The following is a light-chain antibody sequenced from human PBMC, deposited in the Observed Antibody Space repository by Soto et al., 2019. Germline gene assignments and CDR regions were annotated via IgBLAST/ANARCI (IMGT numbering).Light chain of an antibody. Sequence: ERATLSCRASQSVSSSYLAWYQQKPGQAPRLLIYGASSRATGIPDRFSGSGSGTDFTLTISRLEPEDFAVHYWQQYGTSPGTFGQGTK. J-gene: IGKJ1*01. CDR2: GAS. V-gene: IGKV3-20*01. CDR3: QQYGTSPGT. CDR1: QSVSSSY.